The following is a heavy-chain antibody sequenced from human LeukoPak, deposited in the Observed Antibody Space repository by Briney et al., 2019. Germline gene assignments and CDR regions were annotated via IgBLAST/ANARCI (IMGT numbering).Heavy chain of an antibody. V-gene: IGHV4-38-2*02. Sequence: PSETLSLTCTVSGYSISSGYYWGWIRQPPGKGLEWIGSIYHSGSTYYNPSLKSRVTISVDTSKNQFSLKLSSVTAADTTVYYCARGRRSDYGDYGSAFDIWGQGTMVTVSS. CDR3: ARGRRSDYGDYGSAFDI. CDR2: IYHSGST. D-gene: IGHD4-17*01. CDR1: GYSISSGYY. J-gene: IGHJ3*02.